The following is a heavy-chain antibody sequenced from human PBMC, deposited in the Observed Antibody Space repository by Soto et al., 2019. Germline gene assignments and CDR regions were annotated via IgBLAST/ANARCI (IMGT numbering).Heavy chain of an antibody. CDR1: GFSCTRYS. CDR3: AGECEYISPSFGD. V-gene: IGHV3-21*06. J-gene: IGHJ4*01. D-gene: IGHD6-6*01. CDR2: ISSTTNYI. Sequence: EGALRLSCAASGFSCTRYSMNWVRQAPGKGLEWVSSISSTTNYIYYGDSMKGRFTISRGSAKNSLYLEMNSLGAEDTAVYDGAGECEYISPSFGDRRHGTRVTV.